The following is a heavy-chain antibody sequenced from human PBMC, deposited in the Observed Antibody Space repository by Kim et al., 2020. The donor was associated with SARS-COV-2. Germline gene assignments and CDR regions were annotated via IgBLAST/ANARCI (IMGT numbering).Heavy chain of an antibody. J-gene: IGHJ4*02. V-gene: IGHV4-61*01. CDR1: GGSVSSGSYY. CDR3: ARLAYDSSGYPNFDY. Sequence: SETLSLTCTVSGGSVSSGSYYWSWIRQPPGKGLEWIGYIYYSGSTNYNPSLKSRVTISVDTSKNQFSLKLSSVTAADTAVYYCARLAYDSSGYPNFDYWGQGTLVTVSS. CDR2: IYYSGST. D-gene: IGHD3-22*01.